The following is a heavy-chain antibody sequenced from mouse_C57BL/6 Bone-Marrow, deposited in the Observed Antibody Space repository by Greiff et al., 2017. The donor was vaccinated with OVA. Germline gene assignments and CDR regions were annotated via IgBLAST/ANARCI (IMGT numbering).Heavy chain of an antibody. CDR2: IDPSESYT. Sequence: VQLQQPGAELVMPGASVKLSCKASGYTFTSYWMHWVKQRPGQGLEWIGEIDPSESYTNYNQKFKGKSTLTVDKSSSTAYMQLSSLTSEDSAVYYCAREAYEYFDVWGTGTTVTVSS. V-gene: IGHV1-69*01. J-gene: IGHJ1*03. CDR1: GYTFTSYW. D-gene: IGHD1-1*01. CDR3: AREAYEYFDV.